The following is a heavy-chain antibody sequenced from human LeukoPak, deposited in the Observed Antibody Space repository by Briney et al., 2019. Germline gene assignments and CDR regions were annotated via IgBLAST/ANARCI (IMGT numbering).Heavy chain of an antibody. D-gene: IGHD3-3*01. CDR3: ARDRDFWGYGGMDV. J-gene: IGHJ6*02. CDR1: GFNFSNHA. Sequence: GGSLRLSCVAPGFNFSNHAMHWVRQTPGKGPECVAVIAYHGTNEYDADSVKGRFTTSRDNSKNRLYLQMKSLTPEDTAVYCCARDRDFWGYGGMDVWGQGTTVTVSS. CDR2: IAYHGTNE. V-gene: IGHV3-30-3*01.